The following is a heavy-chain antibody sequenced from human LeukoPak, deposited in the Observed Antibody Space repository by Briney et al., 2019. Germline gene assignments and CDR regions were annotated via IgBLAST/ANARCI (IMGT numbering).Heavy chain of an antibody. D-gene: IGHD2-2*01. Sequence: PGGSLRLSCAPSDFRVTSYYMGWVRQAPGKGLDWVSLIHSGGDRYYADSVKGRFTISRDTSKNTLDLQMNSLRPEDTAVYYCARSTYCSSTSCPFDYWGQGTLVTVSS. V-gene: IGHV3-53*01. CDR3: ARSTYCSSTSCPFDY. J-gene: IGHJ4*02. CDR2: IHSGGDR. CDR1: DFRVTSYY.